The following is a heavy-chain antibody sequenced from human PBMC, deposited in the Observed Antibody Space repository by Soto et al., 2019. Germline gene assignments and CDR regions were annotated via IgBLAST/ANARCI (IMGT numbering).Heavy chain of an antibody. CDR2: IYYSGST. D-gene: IGHD6-13*01. J-gene: IGHJ4*02. CDR3: ARVGRRWQFAY. CDR1: GGSISSGGYY. Sequence: SETLSLTCTVSGGSISSGGYYWSWIRQHPGKGLEWIGYIYYSGSTYYNPSLKSRVTISVDTSKNQFSLKLSFVTAADTAVYYCARVGRRWQFAYCGQGTLVTVSS. V-gene: IGHV4-31*03.